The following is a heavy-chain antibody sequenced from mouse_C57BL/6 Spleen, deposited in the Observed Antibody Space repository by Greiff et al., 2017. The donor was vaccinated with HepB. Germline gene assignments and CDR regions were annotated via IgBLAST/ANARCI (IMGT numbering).Heavy chain of an antibody. CDR3: ARLTGAWFAY. Sequence: QVQLQQSGAELAKPGASVKLSCKASGYTFTSYWMHWVKQRPGQGLEWIGYINPSSGYTKYNQKFKDKATFTADKSSSTAYMQLSSLTYEDSAVYYCARLTGAWFAYWGQGTLVTVSA. J-gene: IGHJ3*01. V-gene: IGHV1-7*01. CDR1: GYTFTSYW. CDR2: INPSSGYT. D-gene: IGHD4-1*01.